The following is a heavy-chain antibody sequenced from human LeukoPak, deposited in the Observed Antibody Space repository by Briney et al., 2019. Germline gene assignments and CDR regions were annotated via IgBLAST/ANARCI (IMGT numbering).Heavy chain of an antibody. D-gene: IGHD5-18*01. CDR3: ARRRYGYSNDYFDY. J-gene: IGHJ4*02. CDR2: INHSGST. CDR1: GGSFSGYY. Sequence: PSETLSLTCAVYGGSFSGYYWSWIRQPPGKGLEWIGEINHSGSTNYNPSLKSRVTISVDTSKNQSSLKLSSVTAADTAVYYCARRRYGYSNDYFDYWGQGTLVTVSS. V-gene: IGHV4-34*01.